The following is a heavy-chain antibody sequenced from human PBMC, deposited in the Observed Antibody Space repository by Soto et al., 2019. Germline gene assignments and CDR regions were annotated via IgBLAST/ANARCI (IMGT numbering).Heavy chain of an antibody. Sequence: QLQLQESGSGLVKPSQTLSLTCAVSGGSISSGGYSWSWIRQPPGKGLEWIGYISHSGSTYYNPSXXSRVTISVDRSKNQFSLKLSSVTAADTAMYYCASGSHVPHSWGQGTLVTVSS. D-gene: IGHD6-6*01. CDR3: ASGSHVPHS. J-gene: IGHJ4*02. V-gene: IGHV4-30-2*01. CDR2: ISHSGST. CDR1: GGSISSGGYS.